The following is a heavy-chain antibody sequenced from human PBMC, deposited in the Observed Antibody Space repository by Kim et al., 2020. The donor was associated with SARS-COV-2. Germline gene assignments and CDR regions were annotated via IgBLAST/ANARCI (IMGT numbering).Heavy chain of an antibody. CDR2: IP. Sequence: IPNYARKFQGRVTITADKSPSTAYMELSSLRSEDTAVYYCARDRATTVDYWGQGTLVTVSS. CDR3: ARDRATTVDY. V-gene: IGHV1-69*04. J-gene: IGHJ4*02. D-gene: IGHD4-17*01.